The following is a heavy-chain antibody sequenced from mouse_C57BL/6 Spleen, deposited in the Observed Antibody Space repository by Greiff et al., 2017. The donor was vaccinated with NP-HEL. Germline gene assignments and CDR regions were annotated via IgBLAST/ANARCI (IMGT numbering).Heavy chain of an antibody. J-gene: IGHJ3*01. CDR3: ARQAYGYDGAWFAY. D-gene: IGHD2-2*01. V-gene: IGHV5-6*01. CDR2: ISSGGSYT. CDR1: GFTFSSYG. Sequence: EVNLVESGGDLVKPGGSLKLSCAASGFTFSSYGMSWVRQTPDKRLEWVATISSGGSYTYYQDSVKGRFTISRDNSNNTMYLQMSSLKSEDTAMYYCARQAYGYDGAWFAYWGQGTLVTVSA.